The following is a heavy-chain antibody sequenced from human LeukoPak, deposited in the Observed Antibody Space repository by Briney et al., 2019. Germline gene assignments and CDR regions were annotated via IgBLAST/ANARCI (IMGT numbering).Heavy chain of an antibody. Sequence: SETLSLTCTVSGYSISSGYYCTWIRQTPGKGLEWIGSEHHTGKTYYNPSLNSRVTISVDTSQIQFSLKLASVTAADTALYYCARGRLDGSYYFDYWGQGALVTVSS. CDR3: ARGRLDGSYYFDY. CDR2: EHHTGKT. J-gene: IGHJ4*02. D-gene: IGHD2-15*01. V-gene: IGHV4-38-2*02. CDR1: GYSISSGYY.